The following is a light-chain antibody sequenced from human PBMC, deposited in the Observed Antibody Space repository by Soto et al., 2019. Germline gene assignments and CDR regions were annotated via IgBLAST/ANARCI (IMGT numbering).Light chain of an antibody. Sequence: QAVETQPASVSGSPGQSITISCTGTSSDVGNYNLVSWYQQHPGKAPKLVIYDATKRPSGVSNRFSGSKSGNTASLTISGLQAEDEADYYCCSYAGSSTWVFGGGTKLTVL. CDR1: SSDVGNYNL. V-gene: IGLV2-23*01. J-gene: IGLJ3*02. CDR2: DAT. CDR3: CSYAGSSTWV.